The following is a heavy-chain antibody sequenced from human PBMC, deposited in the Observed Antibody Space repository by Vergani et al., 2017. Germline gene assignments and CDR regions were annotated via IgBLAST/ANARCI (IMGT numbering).Heavy chain of an antibody. J-gene: IGHJ4*02. D-gene: IGHD2-2*01. CDR2: IIPIFGTA. CDR1: GGTFSSSA. V-gene: IGHV1-69*01. CDR3: ASQPTYCSSTSCYVDY. Sequence: QVQLVQSGAEVKKPGSSVKVSCKASGGTFSSSAISWVRQAPGQGLEWMGGIIPIFGTANYAQKFQGRVTITADESTSTAYMELSSLRSEDTAVYYCASQPTYCSSTSCYVDYWGQGTLVTVSS.